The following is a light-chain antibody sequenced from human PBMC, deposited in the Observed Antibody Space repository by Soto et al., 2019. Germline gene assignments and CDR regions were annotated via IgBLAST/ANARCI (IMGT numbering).Light chain of an antibody. CDR1: ESVSGSY. V-gene: IGKV3-20*01. Sequence: IVITHSPAILSVSPRQSSTLSGGASESVSGSYLAWYQQKPGQAPRLLIYGASSRATGIPDRFSGSGSGTDFTLTISRLEPEDFAVYYCQQYGSPWTFGQGTKVDI. CDR2: GAS. CDR3: QQYGSPWT. J-gene: IGKJ1*01.